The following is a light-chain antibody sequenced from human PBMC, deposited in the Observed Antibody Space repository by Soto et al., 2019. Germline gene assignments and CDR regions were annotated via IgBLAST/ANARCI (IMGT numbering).Light chain of an antibody. CDR1: SSDFGSYNR. Sequence: QSALTQPASVSGSPGQSITISCAGTSSDFGSYNRVSWYQQHPGTAPKLIIYGGSNRPSGISNRYSGSKSGNTASLTISGLQAEDEADYYCFSYAGGVTSVFGAGTKLTVL. V-gene: IGLV2-23*01. J-gene: IGLJ1*01. CDR3: FSYAGGVTSV. CDR2: GGS.